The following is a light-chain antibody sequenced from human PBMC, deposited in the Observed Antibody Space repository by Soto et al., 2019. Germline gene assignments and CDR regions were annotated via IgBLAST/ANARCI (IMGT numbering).Light chain of an antibody. J-gene: IGKJ1*01. Sequence: EILMTQSPVTLSVSPGERATLSCRASQSVSSNLAWYQQKPGQAPSLLIYGASSRATGIPDRFSGSGSGTDFTLTISRLEPEDFAVYYYQQYTTSSWTFGQGTKVDIK. V-gene: IGKV3-20*01. CDR2: GAS. CDR3: QQYTTSSWT. CDR1: QSVSSN.